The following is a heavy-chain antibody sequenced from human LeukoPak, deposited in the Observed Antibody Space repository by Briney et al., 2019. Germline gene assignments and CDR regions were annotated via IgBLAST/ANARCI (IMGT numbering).Heavy chain of an antibody. CDR2: TYYSGST. J-gene: IGHJ6*03. CDR1: GGSISSGDYY. Sequence: SQTLSLTCTVSGGSISSGDYYWSWIRQPPGKGLEWIGYTYYSGSTYYNPSLKSRVTISVDTSKNQFSLKLSSVTAADSAVYYYARAGCSGTSCYTLYYYYMDVWGKGTTVTVSS. D-gene: IGHD2-2*02. V-gene: IGHV4-30-4*08. CDR3: ARAGCSGTSCYTLYYYYMDV.